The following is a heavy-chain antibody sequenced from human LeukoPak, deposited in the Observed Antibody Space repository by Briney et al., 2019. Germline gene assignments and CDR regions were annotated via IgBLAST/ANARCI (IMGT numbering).Heavy chain of an antibody. J-gene: IGHJ6*03. CDR1: GGSISSRSDY. CDR2: LDSSGST. V-gene: IGHV4-39*01. CDR3: SRSHDYGGLYFYYYMDV. D-gene: IGHD4-23*01. Sequence: PSETLSLTCTVSGGSISSRSDYWGWIRQTPGMGLEWIGNLDSSGSTYYNPSLKSRVTISVGTSKNQFSLNLRSVTAADTAIYFCSRSHDYGGLYFYYYMDVWGKGTTVTVSS.